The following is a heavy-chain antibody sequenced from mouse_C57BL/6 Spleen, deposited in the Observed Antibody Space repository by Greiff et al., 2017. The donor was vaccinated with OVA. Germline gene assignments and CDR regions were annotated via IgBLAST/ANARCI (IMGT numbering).Heavy chain of an antibody. D-gene: IGHD1-1*01. CDR1: GYTFTSYW. J-gene: IGHJ4*01. CDR2: IHPNSGST. V-gene: IGHV1-64*01. CDR3: ARPYYYGSSFYYAMDY. Sequence: QVQLQQPGAELVKPGASVKLSCKASGYTFTSYWMHWVKQRPGQGLEWIGMIHPNSGSTNYNEKFKSKATLTVDKSSSTAYMQLSSLTSEDSAVYYCARPYYYGSSFYYAMDYWGQGTSVTVSS.